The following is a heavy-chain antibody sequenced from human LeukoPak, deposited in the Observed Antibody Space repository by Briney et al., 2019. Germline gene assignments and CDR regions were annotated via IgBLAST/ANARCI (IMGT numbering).Heavy chain of an antibody. D-gene: IGHD3-10*01. V-gene: IGHV3-73*01. CDR1: GFTFSGSA. J-gene: IGHJ6*03. CDR3: TRILQRGYYYYMDV. CDR2: IRSKANSYAT. Sequence: GGSLRLSCAASGFTFSGSAMHWVRQASGKGLEWVGRIRSKANSYATAYAASVKGRFTISREDSKNTAYLQMNSLKTEDTAVYYCTRILQRGYYYYMDVWGKGTTVTVSS.